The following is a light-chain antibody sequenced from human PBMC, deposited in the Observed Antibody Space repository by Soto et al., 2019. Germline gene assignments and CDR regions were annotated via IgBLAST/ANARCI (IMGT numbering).Light chain of an antibody. Sequence: EIVMTQSPASLSVSPGDGVTLSCRASQSVASNVAWYQQKPGQGPRLLMHGASTRAVGVPARFSGSGSGTDFTLTISSLQSEDFAVYYCQQYHNWPPQYTFGQGTKLQIK. CDR3: QQYHNWPPQYT. CDR2: GAS. V-gene: IGKV3-15*01. J-gene: IGKJ2*01. CDR1: QSVASN.